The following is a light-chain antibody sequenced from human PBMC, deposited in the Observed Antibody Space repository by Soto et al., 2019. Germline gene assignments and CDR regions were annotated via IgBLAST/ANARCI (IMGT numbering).Light chain of an antibody. CDR2: KAS. V-gene: IGKV1-5*03. Sequence: DIPMTQSPSTLSGSVGDRVTITCRASQTISSWLAWYQQKPGKAPKLLIYKASTLKSGVPSRFSGSGSGTEFTLTISSLQPYDFATYYCQHYTSYSESLGQGTKVELK. J-gene: IGKJ1*01. CDR1: QTISSW. CDR3: QHYTSYSES.